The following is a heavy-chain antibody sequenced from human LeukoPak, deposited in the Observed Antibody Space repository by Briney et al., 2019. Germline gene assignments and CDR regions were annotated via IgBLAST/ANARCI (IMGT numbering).Heavy chain of an antibody. CDR1: GFTFSNAW. CDR2: IKSKTDGGTT. V-gene: IGHV3-15*01. CDR3: TTDTPMYYYGSGSSTRFDP. D-gene: IGHD3-10*01. J-gene: IGHJ5*02. Sequence: GGSLRLSSAASGFTFSNAWMSWVRQAPGEGLEWVGRIKSKTDGGTTDYAAPVKGRFTISRDDSKSALYLQMNSLKTEDTAVYYCTTDTPMYYYGSGSSTRFDPWGQGTLVTVSS.